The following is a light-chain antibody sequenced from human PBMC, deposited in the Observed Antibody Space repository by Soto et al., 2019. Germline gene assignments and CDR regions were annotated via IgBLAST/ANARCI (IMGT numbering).Light chain of an antibody. Sequence: QSALTQPRSVSGSPGQSVTISCTGTSGDIGAYNYVSWYQQFPGKAPKIMIYDVSERPSGVPDRFSGSKSGNTASLTISGLQAEDEADYYCCSYAGSYTWIFGGWTKLTVL. CDR1: SGDIGAYNY. CDR2: DVS. CDR3: CSYAGSYTWI. V-gene: IGLV2-11*01. J-gene: IGLJ2*01.